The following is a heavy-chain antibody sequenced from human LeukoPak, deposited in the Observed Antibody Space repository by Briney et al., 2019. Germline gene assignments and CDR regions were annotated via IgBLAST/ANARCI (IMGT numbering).Heavy chain of an antibody. D-gene: IGHD1-1*01. CDR3: ARARMERVYYYYYYMDV. J-gene: IGHJ6*03. V-gene: IGHV4-61*01. Sequence: SETLSLTCTVSGGSISSGFYYWAWIRQPPGKGLEWFGHIYYSGSTNYNPSLKSRVSISVDTSKNQFSLKLSSVTAADTAVYYCARARMERVYYYYYYMDVWGKGTTVTVSS. CDR2: IYYSGST. CDR1: GGSISSGFYY.